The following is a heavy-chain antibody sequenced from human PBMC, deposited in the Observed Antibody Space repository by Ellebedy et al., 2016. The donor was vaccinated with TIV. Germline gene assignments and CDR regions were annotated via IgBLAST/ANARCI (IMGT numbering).Heavy chain of an antibody. Sequence: GESLKISCAASGFNFRSYWMTWVRQAPGKGLEWVAKIRQEGDEIYYVESVKGRFTISRDNAKNSLFHQMNSRRVEDTAVYYCARRASYGDYAVQVNPWFDPWGQGTLVTVSS. J-gene: IGHJ5*02. V-gene: IGHV3-7*01. CDR2: IRQEGDEI. CDR1: GFNFRSYW. CDR3: ARRASYGDYAVQVNPWFDP. D-gene: IGHD4-17*01.